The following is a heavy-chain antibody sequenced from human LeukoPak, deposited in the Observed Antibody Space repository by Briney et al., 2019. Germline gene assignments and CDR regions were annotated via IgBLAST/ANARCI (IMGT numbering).Heavy chain of an antibody. D-gene: IGHD2-15*01. CDR2: ISGSGGST. V-gene: IGHV3-23*01. Sequence: PGGSLRLSCAASGFTFSSYAMSWVRQAPGKGLEWVSAISGSGGSTYYADSVKGRFTISRDNSKNTLYLQISSLRAEDTALYYCTRGVYCSGGSCSLDYWGQGTLVTVSS. CDR3: TRGVYCSGGSCSLDY. J-gene: IGHJ4*02. CDR1: GFTFSSYA.